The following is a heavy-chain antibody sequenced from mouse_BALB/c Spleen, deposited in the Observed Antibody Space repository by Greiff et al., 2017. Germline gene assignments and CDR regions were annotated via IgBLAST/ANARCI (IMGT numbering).Heavy chain of an antibody. V-gene: IGHV1-80*01. CDR1: GYAFSSYW. Sequence: VQLQESGAELVRPGSSVKISCKASGYAFSSYWMNWVKQRPGQGLEWIGQIYPGDGDTNYNGKFKGKATLTADKSSSTAYMQLSSLTSEDSAVYFCARNYNWPWFAYWGQGTLVTVSA. CDR2: IYPGDGDT. J-gene: IGHJ3*01. D-gene: IGHD1-3*01. CDR3: ARNYNWPWFAY.